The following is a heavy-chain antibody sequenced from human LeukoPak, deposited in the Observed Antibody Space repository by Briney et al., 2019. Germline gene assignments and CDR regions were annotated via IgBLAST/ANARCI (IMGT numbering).Heavy chain of an antibody. CDR2: IYHSGST. J-gene: IGHJ4*02. D-gene: IGHD3-16*01. CDR1: GYSISSGYY. V-gene: IGHV4-38-2*02. Sequence: SETLSLTCTVSGYSISSGYYWGWIRQPPGKGLEWIGSIYHSGSTYYNPSLKSRVTISIDTSKNQFSLKLSSVTAADTAMYYCARERGRFGVDYWGQGTLVTVSS. CDR3: ARERGRFGVDY.